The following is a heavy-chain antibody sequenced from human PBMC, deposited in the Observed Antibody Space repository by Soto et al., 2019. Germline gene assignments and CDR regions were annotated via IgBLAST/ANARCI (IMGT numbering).Heavy chain of an antibody. J-gene: IGHJ4*02. CDR2: IWYDGSNK. CDR1: GFTFSSYG. D-gene: IGHD3-22*01. V-gene: IGHV3-33*01. CDR3: ARDDYDGSGYYYVDY. Sequence: QVQLVESGGGVVQPGRSLRLSCAASGFTFSSYGMHWVRQAPGKGLEWVAAIWYDGSNKYYADSLKGRFTISRDNSKKTLYLQVNSLRAEDRAVYFCARDDYDGSGYYYVDYWGQGTLVTVSS.